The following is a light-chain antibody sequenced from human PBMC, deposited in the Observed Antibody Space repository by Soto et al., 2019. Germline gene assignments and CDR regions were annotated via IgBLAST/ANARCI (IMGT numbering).Light chain of an antibody. CDR2: WAS. CDR3: QQYYRIPPT. J-gene: IGKJ1*01. Sequence: DIAMTQSPDSLAVSLGERATIHCKSSQSVLHTPINRNYLAWYQQKAGQPPKLLFYWASTRGSGVPDRFSASASGTDFTLTVNTRQAEDVAVYHCQQYYRIPPTCCQGTKVEIK. CDR1: QSVLHTPINRNY. V-gene: IGKV4-1*01.